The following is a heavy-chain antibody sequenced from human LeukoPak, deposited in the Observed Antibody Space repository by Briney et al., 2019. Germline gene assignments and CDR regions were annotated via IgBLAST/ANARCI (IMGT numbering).Heavy chain of an antibody. CDR3: ARESGRTAMVFDY. CDR2: IIPIFGTA. CDR1: GGTFSSYA. J-gene: IGHJ4*02. V-gene: IGHV1-69*13. D-gene: IGHD5-18*01. Sequence: SVKVSCKASGGTFSSYAISWVRQAPGQGLEWMGGIIPIFGTANYAQKFQGRVTITADESTSTAYMELSSLRSEDTAVYYCARESGRTAMVFDYWGQGTLVTVSS.